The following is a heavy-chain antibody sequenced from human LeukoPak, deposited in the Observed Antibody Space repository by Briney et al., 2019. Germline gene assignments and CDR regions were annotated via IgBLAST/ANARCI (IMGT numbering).Heavy chain of an antibody. V-gene: IGHV3-30*03. J-gene: IGHJ4*02. CDR3: ARLPPSVFGVGTGDFDY. CDR2: ISYDGSKT. D-gene: IGHD2-8*02. CDR1: GFSFSTYG. Sequence: GGSLRLSCEVSGFSFSTYGMYWVRQAPGKGLESVAVISYDGSKTYYADSVKGRSTISRDNPKNTVYLQLNSLRAEDTAVYYCARLPPSVFGVGTGDFDYWGQGTLVTVSS.